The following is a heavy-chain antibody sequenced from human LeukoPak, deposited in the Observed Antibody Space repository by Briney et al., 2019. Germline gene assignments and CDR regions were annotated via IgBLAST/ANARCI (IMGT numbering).Heavy chain of an antibody. CDR1: GYTFTSYG. CDR3: AREDWMVRGENAFDI. Sequence: GASVKVSCKASGYTFTSYGISWVRQAPGQGLEWMGWISAYNGNTNYAQKLQGRVTMTTDTSTSTAYMELRSLRSDDTAVYYCAREDWMVRGENAFDIWGQGTMVTVSS. CDR2: ISAYNGNT. J-gene: IGHJ3*02. V-gene: IGHV1-18*01. D-gene: IGHD3-10*01.